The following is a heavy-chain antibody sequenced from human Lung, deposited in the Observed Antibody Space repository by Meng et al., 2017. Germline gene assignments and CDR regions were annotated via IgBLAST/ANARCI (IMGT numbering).Heavy chain of an antibody. D-gene: IGHD6-13*01. CDR2: INPKSGDT. CDR3: ARDEDISAAGKLFGDY. J-gene: IGHJ4*02. CDR1: GYTFPDYW. Sequence: QVRLVQSGAEVKKPGASVKVSCKASGYTFPDYWLHWVRRAPGQGLEWMGRINPKSGDTHYAQRFQGRVTMTGDTSISTAYMELSGLRSDDTAMYDCARDEDISAAGKLFGDYWGQGTLVTVSS. V-gene: IGHV1-2*06.